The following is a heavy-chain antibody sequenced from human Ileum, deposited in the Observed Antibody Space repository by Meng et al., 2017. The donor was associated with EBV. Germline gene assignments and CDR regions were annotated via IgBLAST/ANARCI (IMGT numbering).Heavy chain of an antibody. CDR3: ARSSPIVRGLDY. J-gene: IGHJ4*02. CDR2: VYHDGAT. CDR1: GDSVSGSDW. D-gene: IGHD3-10*01. Sequence: QVQLQESGAGLVKPSGTLSLTCAVSGDSVSGSDWWSWVRQPPGKGLEWIREVYHDGATNYHPSLKSRVTISLDKSKNEVNLHLNSLTAADTAVYFCARSSPIVRGLDYWGQGTLVTVSS. V-gene: IGHV4-4*02.